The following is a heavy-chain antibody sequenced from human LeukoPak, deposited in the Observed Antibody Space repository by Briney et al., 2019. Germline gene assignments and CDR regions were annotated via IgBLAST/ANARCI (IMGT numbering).Heavy chain of an antibody. CDR1: GGSISSYY. Sequence: SETLSLTCTVSGGSISSYYWSWIRQPPGKGLEWIGEINHSGSTDYNPSLKSRVTMSVDTSKNQFSLKLSSVTAADTAVYYCARDLGWVQPWGQGTLVTVSS. V-gene: IGHV4-34*01. J-gene: IGHJ5*02. CDR3: ARDLGWVQP. CDR2: INHSGST. D-gene: IGHD5-24*01.